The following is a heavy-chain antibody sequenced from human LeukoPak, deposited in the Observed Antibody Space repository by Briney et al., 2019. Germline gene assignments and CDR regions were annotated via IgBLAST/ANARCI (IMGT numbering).Heavy chain of an antibody. V-gene: IGHV4-34*01. CDR2: INHSGST. J-gene: IGHJ2*01. Sequence: SETLSLTCAVYGGSFSGYYWSWIRQPPGKGLEWIGEINHSGSTNYNPSLKSRVTISVDTSKNQFSLKLSSVTAADTAVYYCARSSQGLYWYFDLWGRGTLVTVSS. CDR3: ARSSQGLYWYFDL. CDR1: GGSFSGYY.